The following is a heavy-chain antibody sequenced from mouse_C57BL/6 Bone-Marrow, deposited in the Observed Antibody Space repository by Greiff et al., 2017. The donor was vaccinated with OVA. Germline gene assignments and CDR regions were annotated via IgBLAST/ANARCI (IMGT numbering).Heavy chain of an antibody. CDR2: ISSGGSYT. V-gene: IGHV5-6*02. D-gene: IGHD1-1*01. Sequence: EVKVEESGGDLVKPGGSLKLSCAASGFTFSSYGMSWVRQTPDKRLEWVATISSGGSYTYYPDSVKGRFTISRDNAKNTLFLQMTSLRSEDTAMYYCARGIYYYASRGMDYWGQGTSVTVSS. J-gene: IGHJ4*01. CDR1: GFTFSSYG. CDR3: ARGIYYYASRGMDY.